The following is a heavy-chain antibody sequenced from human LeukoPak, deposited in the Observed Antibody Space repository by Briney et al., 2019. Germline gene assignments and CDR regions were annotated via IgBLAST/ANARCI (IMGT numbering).Heavy chain of an antibody. Sequence: ASVKVSCKASGYTFTGYYMHWVRQAPGQGLEWMGWINPNSGGTNYAQKFQGRVTMTRDTSISTAYMELSRLRSDDTAVYYCAREAYDSSGYYFELDYWGQGTLVTVSS. CDR3: AREAYDSSGYYFELDY. J-gene: IGHJ4*02. CDR2: INPNSGGT. CDR1: GYTFTGYY. V-gene: IGHV1-2*02. D-gene: IGHD3-22*01.